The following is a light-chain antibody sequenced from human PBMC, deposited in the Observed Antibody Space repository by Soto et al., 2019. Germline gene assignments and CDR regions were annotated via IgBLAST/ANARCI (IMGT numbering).Light chain of an antibody. CDR2: LGS. V-gene: IGKV2-28*01. CDR1: QSLLHSNGYNY. J-gene: IGKJ2*01. CDR3: MQARQTPHT. Sequence: DIVMTQSPLSLPVTPGEPASISCRSSQSLLHSNGYNYLDWYLQKPGQSPQLLIYLGSNRASGVTDRFSGSRSGTDFTLKISRVEAEDVGGYYCMQARQTPHTFGQGTKLEIK.